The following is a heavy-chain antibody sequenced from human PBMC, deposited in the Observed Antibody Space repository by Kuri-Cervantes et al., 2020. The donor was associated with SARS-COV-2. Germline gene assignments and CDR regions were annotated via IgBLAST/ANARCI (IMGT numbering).Heavy chain of an antibody. J-gene: IGHJ4*02. CDR1: GFTFSSYG. CDR3: AKVGMTTVVITPYYFDY. D-gene: IGHD4-23*01. CDR2: IRYDGSNK. Sequence: GESLKISCAASGFTFSSYGMHWVRQAPGKGLEWVAFIRYDGSNKYYADSVKGRFTISRDNSKNTLYLQMNSLRAEDTAVYYCAKVGMTTVVITPYYFDYWGQGTRVTGAS. V-gene: IGHV3-30*02.